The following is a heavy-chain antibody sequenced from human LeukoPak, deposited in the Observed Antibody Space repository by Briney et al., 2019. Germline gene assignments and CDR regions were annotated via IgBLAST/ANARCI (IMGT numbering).Heavy chain of an antibody. CDR1: GFSFSSNT. CDR3: ARDEATSALSEY. Sequence: GGSLRLSCAGSGFSFSSNTMSGVRQAPGRGLEGVSAISNNGGRTDYVDSVKGRFTVSRDTSKSKLSLPVDSVSAEDTAVYYCARDEATSALSEYWGQGTLVTVSS. V-gene: IGHV3-23*01. J-gene: IGHJ4*02. CDR2: ISNNGGRT. D-gene: IGHD2/OR15-2a*01.